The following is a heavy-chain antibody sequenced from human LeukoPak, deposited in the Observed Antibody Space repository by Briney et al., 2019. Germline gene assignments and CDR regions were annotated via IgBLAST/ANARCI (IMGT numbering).Heavy chain of an antibody. Sequence: PSESLSLTCAVYGGSFSGHYWGWIRQPPGKGLEWIGEINHSGSTNYNPSLKSRVTISVDTSKNQFSLKLSSVTAADTAVYYCARYVAVAATEYFDYWGQGTLVTVSS. V-gene: IGHV4-34*01. J-gene: IGHJ4*02. CDR2: INHSGST. CDR3: ARYVAVAATEYFDY. D-gene: IGHD6-19*01. CDR1: GGSFSGHY.